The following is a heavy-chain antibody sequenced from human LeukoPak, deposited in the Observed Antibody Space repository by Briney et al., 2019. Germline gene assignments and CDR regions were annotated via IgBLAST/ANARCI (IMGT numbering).Heavy chain of an antibody. V-gene: IGHV1-2*02. Sequence: ASVKVSCKASGYTFTGYYMHWVRQAPGQGLEWMGWINPNSGGTNYAQKFQGRVTMTRDTSISTAYMGLGRLRSDDTAVYYCARDPYYYDSSEMGSFDYWGQGTLVTVSS. CDR1: GYTFTGYY. CDR3: ARDPYYYDSSEMGSFDY. CDR2: INPNSGGT. J-gene: IGHJ4*02. D-gene: IGHD3-22*01.